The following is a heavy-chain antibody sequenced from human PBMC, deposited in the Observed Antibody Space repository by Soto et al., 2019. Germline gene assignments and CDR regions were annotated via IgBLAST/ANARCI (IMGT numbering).Heavy chain of an antibody. D-gene: IGHD2-2*01. CDR3: ARHPGYCSGSSCYGYYTMDV. CDR2: MYYGVNT. J-gene: IGHJ6*02. V-gene: IGHV4-39*01. CDR1: GCSISRSSYS. Sequence: SGTPFPTRLFSGCSISRSSYSWAWVRPPPREGGGGIGTMYYGVNTHYTPPLESRVTISVETPKNQFSLKLSSVTAADTAVYSCARHPGYCSGSSCYGYYTMDVWGQGTTVTVS.